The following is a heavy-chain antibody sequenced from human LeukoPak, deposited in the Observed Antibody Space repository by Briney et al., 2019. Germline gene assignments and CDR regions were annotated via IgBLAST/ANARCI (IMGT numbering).Heavy chain of an antibody. V-gene: IGHV5-51*01. Sequence: GESLKISCKGSGYSFTSYWIGWVRQMPGKGLEWMGIIYPGDSDTRYSPSFQGQVTISADKSISTAYLQWSSLKASDTAMYYCARVYYDSSGSPFDAFDIWGQGTMVTVSS. D-gene: IGHD3-22*01. CDR3: ARVYYDSSGSPFDAFDI. J-gene: IGHJ3*02. CDR1: GYSFTSYW. CDR2: IYPGDSDT.